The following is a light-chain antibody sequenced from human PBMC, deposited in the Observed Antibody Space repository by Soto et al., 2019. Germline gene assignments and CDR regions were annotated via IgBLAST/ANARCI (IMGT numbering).Light chain of an antibody. CDR3: QQYGSSPQT. V-gene: IGKV3-20*01. CDR1: QSVSSN. J-gene: IGKJ1*01. CDR2: GAS. Sequence: TLNTTPPSLSPGEKATLSCRASQSVSSNLAWYQQKPGQAPRLLIYGASSRATGIPDRFSGSGSGTDFTLTISRLEPEDFAVYYCQQYGSSPQTSCQVTKVDI.